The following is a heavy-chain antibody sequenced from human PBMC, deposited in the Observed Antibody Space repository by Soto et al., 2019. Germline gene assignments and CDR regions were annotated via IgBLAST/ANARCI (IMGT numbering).Heavy chain of an antibody. D-gene: IGHD6-19*01. Sequence: QVQLVQSGAEVKKPGSSVKVSCKASGGTFSSYAISWVRQAPGQGLEWMGGIIPIFGTANYAQKFQGRVTLTADESTSTAYMELSSLRSEDTAVYYCARVTGIAVAGLDRYNWFDPWGQGTLVTVSS. V-gene: IGHV1-69*01. CDR1: GGTFSSYA. J-gene: IGHJ5*02. CDR2: IIPIFGTA. CDR3: ARVTGIAVAGLDRYNWFDP.